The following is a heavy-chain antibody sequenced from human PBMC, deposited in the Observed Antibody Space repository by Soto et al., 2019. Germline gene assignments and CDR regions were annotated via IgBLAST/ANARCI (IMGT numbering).Heavy chain of an antibody. CDR3: VHYYDSSGYYYTSDYYYGMDV. Sequence: ASVKVSCKASGGTFSSYAISWVRQAPGQGLEWMGGIIPILGIANYAQKFQGRVTITADKSTSTAYMELSSLRSEDTAVYYCVHYYDSSGYYYTSDYYYGMDVWGQGTTVTVSS. J-gene: IGHJ6*02. CDR2: IIPILGIA. D-gene: IGHD3-22*01. V-gene: IGHV1-69*10. CDR1: GGTFSSYA.